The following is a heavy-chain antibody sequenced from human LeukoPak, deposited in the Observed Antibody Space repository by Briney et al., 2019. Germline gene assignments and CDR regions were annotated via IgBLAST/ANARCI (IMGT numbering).Heavy chain of an antibody. J-gene: IGHJ4*02. CDR1: GGSISSSNYY. V-gene: IGHV4-39*07. D-gene: IGHD1-1*01. CDR2: IYYSGST. Sequence: PSETLSLTCTVSGGSISSSNYYWDWIRQPPGKGLEWIGNIYYSGSTYYNPSLKSRVTISVDTSKNQFSLYLDSVTAADTAVYYCARDWNRYAYWGQGTLVTVSS. CDR3: ARDWNRYAY.